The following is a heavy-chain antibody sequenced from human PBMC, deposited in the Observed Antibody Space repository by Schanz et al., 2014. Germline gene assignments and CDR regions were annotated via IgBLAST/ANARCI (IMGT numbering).Heavy chain of an antibody. J-gene: IGHJ4*02. V-gene: IGHV3-66*01. CDR1: GFNFKAYA. CDR2: IYSGGST. Sequence: EVQLVESGGGLVQPGRSLRLSCAASGFNFKAYAMSWVRQAPGKGLEWVSVIYSGGSTYYADSVKGRFTISRDNAKNSLFLQMNSLSAEDTAVYYCARDGDFDYWGQGTLVTVSS. CDR3: ARDGDFDY.